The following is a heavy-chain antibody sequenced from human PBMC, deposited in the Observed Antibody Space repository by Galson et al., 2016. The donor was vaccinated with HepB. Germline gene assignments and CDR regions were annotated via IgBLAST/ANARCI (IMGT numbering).Heavy chain of an antibody. V-gene: IGHV1-18*01. CDR3: ARLDTSSWFDYGSEPSYFDY. J-gene: IGHJ4*02. D-gene: IGHD6-13*01. Sequence: SVKVSCKASGYTFNTYGITWVRQAPGQGLEWMGWINTYTGNTNYAQTFQGRVTMTTETSTSTAYMELGSLTSDDTAVYYCARLDTSSWFDYGSEPSYFDYWGQGTLVTVSS. CDR2: INTYTGNT. CDR1: GYTFNTYG.